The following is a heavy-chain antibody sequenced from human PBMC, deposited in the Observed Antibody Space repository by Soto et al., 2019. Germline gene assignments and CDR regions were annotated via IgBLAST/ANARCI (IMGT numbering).Heavy chain of an antibody. D-gene: IGHD3-22*01. CDR3: ARDLTSGYTDS. V-gene: IGHV3-33*01. CDR2: IWHDGGRQ. CDR1: GFSYGGYG. J-gene: IGHJ5*01. Sequence: QVHLVESGGGVVQPGGSLRLSCVASGFSYGGYGMHWVRQAPGKGLEWVAVIWHDGGRQYYADSVKGRFTVSRDNAKXXXXXXXXTXRAXXXXXXYCARDLTSGYTDSWGQGTLVIVSS.